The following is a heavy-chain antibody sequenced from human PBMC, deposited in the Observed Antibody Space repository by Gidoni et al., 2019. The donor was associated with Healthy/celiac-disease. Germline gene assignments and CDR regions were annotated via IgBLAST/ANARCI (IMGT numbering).Heavy chain of an antibody. Sequence: EVQLVESGGGLVQPGRSLRLSCAASGFTFDDYAMHWFRQAPGKGLEWVSGISLNSGSIGYADSVKGRFTISRDNAKNSLYLQMNSLRAEDTALYYCAKSRNPDYYYGMDVWGQGTTVTVSS. CDR2: ISLNSGSI. CDR1: GFTFDDYA. V-gene: IGHV3-9*01. J-gene: IGHJ6*02. CDR3: AKSRNPDYYYGMDV.